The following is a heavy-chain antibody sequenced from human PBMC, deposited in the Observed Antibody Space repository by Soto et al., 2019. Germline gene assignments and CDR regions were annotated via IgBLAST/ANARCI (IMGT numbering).Heavy chain of an antibody. J-gene: IGHJ3*02. CDR3: AKDLYSNYGDAFDI. CDR2: ISWNSDNI. CDR1: GFTFDDYA. D-gene: IGHD4-4*01. Sequence: GGSLRLSCAASGFTFDDYAMHWVRQAPGKGLEWVSGISWNSDNIVYADTVKGRFTISRDNAKNSLYLQMNSLRAEDTALYYCAKDLYSNYGDAFDIWGQGTMVTVSS. V-gene: IGHV3-9*01.